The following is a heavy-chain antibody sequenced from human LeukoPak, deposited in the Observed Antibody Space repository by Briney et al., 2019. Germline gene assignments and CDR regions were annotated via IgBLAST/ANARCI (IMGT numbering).Heavy chain of an antibody. V-gene: IGHV4-59*01. J-gene: IGHJ3*02. CDR2: IYYSGST. CDR1: GGSISSYY. CDR3: ARGCSSTSCYVKAFDI. Sequence: PSETLSLTCTVSGGSISSYYWSWIRQPPGKGLEWIGYIYYSGSTNYNPSLKGRVTISVDTSKNQFSLKLSSVTAADTAVYYCARGCSSTSCYVKAFDIWGQGTMVTVSS. D-gene: IGHD2-2*01.